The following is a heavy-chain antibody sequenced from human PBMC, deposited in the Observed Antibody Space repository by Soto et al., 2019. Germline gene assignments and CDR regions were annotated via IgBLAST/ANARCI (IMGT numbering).Heavy chain of an antibody. V-gene: IGHV1-69*01. CDR2: IFPKFGTT. Sequence: QVQLVQSGAEVKKPGSSVKVSCKASGDTDTNYVISWVRQAPGQGLEWMGGIFPKFGTTYSAQKLQDRLTITADESTSTVYMQLSSLRLDDTDGYYCEAEMTFGKLSVVWGQGTTVTVSS. CDR1: GDTDTNYV. J-gene: IGHJ6*02. D-gene: IGHD3-16*02. CDR3: EAEMTFGKLSVV.